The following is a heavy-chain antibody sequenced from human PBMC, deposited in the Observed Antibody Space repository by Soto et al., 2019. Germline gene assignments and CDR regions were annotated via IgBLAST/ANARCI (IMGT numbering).Heavy chain of an antibody. Sequence: QVQLVQSGAEVKKPGASVKVSCNASGYTFITYGVSWVRQAPGQGLDCLGWISTSNGNTRYAERPQGRVTMTTDTTTNTAYMELRNLRSDDTAVYYCARGPTDYYDNSANYFLDYWGQGTLVTVSS. CDR1: GYTFITYG. D-gene: IGHD3-22*01. CDR3: ARGPTDYYDNSANYFLDY. CDR2: ISTSNGNT. J-gene: IGHJ4*02. V-gene: IGHV1-18*01.